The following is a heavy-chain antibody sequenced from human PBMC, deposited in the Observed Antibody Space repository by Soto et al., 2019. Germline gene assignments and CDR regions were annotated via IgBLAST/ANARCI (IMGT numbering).Heavy chain of an antibody. Sequence: PSETLCVTCTVSGDSIISSDFYWGWVRQPPGKGLEWIGSIFYLGSSYYNPSLKSRVTMSVDTSKNQFSLRLRSVTAAAPALYFCARHSLALRQHNRFAPRGQPTMVGDSS. J-gene: IGHJ1*01. D-gene: IGHD3-3*02. CDR3: ARHSLALRQHNRFAP. CDR1: GDSIISSDFY. V-gene: IGHV4-39*01. CDR2: IFYLGSS.